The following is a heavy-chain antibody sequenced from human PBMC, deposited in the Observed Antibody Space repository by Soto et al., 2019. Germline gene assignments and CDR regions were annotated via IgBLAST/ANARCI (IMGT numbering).Heavy chain of an antibody. Sequence: ASVKVSCKASGYTFTSYGISWVRQAPGQGLEWMGWISAYNGNTNYAQKLQGRVTMTTDTSTSTAYMELRSLRSDDTAVYYCARYQLPMFRIDAYYMDVWGKGTTVTVSS. CDR1: GYTFTSYG. D-gene: IGHD2-2*01. CDR3: ARYQLPMFRIDAYYMDV. V-gene: IGHV1-18*01. CDR2: ISAYNGNT. J-gene: IGHJ6*03.